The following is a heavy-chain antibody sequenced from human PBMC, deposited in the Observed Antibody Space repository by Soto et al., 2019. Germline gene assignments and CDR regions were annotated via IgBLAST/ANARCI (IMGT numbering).Heavy chain of an antibody. CDR2: INPSGGST. J-gene: IGHJ4*02. D-gene: IGHD2-15*01. CDR1: GYTFTSYY. Sequence: QVQLVQSGAEVKKPGASVKVSCKASGYTFTSYYMHWVRQAPGQGLEWMGIINPSGGSTSYAQKSQGRVKITRTMSTSTVNMKRSSVRCEDTAVYYCARGDHYCSGGSCLASFYFDYWGQGTLVTVSS. V-gene: IGHV1-46*03. CDR3: ARGDHYCSGGSCLASFYFDY.